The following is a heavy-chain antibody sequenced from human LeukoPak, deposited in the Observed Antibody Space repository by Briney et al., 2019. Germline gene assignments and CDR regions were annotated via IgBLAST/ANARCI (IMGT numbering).Heavy chain of an antibody. CDR1: GFTLSSFA. V-gene: IGHV3-23*01. CDR2: ISGSGGST. CDR3: ARAPGPSVVVTAISDY. Sequence: GGSLRLSRAASGFTLSSFAMSCVRQAPGKGLEWVSAISGSGGSTFYTHSVKGRFTIARDNYKNTLYLQMNSLRAEDTAGYYCARAPGPSVVVTAISDYWGEGTLVSVSS. D-gene: IGHD2-21*02. J-gene: IGHJ4*02.